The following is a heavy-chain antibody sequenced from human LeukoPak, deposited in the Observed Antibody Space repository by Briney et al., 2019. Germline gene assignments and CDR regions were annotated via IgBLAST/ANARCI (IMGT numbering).Heavy chain of an antibody. CDR2: ISYDGSNK. J-gene: IGHJ3*02. V-gene: IGHV3-30*04. Sequence: GGSLRLSCAASGFTFSSYAMYWVRQAPGKGLEWVAVISYDGSNKYYADSVKGRFTISRDNSKNTLYLQMNSLRAEDTAVYYCARGSYYDSSGYSPDAFDIWGQGTMVTVSS. CDR3: ARGSYYDSSGYSPDAFDI. D-gene: IGHD3-22*01. CDR1: GFTFSSYA.